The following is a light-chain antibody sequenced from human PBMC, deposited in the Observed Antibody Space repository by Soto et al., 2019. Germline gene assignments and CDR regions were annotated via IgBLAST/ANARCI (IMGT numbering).Light chain of an antibody. CDR1: RSNIGSNT. CDR2: SNN. V-gene: IGLV1-44*01. Sequence: QSVLTPPPSASGTPGQRVTISCSGSRSNIGSNTVNWYQQLPGTAPKLLIYSNNQRPSGVPDRFSGAKSGTSASLAISGLQSEDEADYYCAAWDDSLNGPVFGGGTKVTVL. J-gene: IGLJ3*02. CDR3: AAWDDSLNGPV.